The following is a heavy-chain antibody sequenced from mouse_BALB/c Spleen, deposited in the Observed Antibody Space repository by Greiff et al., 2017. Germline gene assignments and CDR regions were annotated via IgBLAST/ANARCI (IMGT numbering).Heavy chain of an antibody. D-gene: IGHD1-1*02. V-gene: IGHV2-2*02. CDR2: IWSGGST. J-gene: IGHJ2*01. CDR1: GFSLTSYG. CDR3: ARRGGSRGGYYFDY. Sequence: QVQLQQSGPGLVQPSQSLSITCTVSGFSLTSYGVHWVRQSPGKGLEWLGVIWSGGSTDYNAAFISRLSISKDNSKSQVFFKMNSLQANDTAIYYCARRGGSRGGYYFDYWGQGTTLTVSS.